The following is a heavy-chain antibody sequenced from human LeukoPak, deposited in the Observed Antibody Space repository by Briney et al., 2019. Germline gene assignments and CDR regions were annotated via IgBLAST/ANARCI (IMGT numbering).Heavy chain of an antibody. D-gene: IGHD6-13*01. V-gene: IGHV3-66*01. CDR1: GFTVSSNY. CDR2: IYSGGST. Sequence: GGSLRLSWAASGFTVSSNYMSWVRQAPGKWLEWVSVIYSGGSTYYADSVKGRFTISRDNSKNTLYLQMNSLRAEDTAVYYCARSPGSRWHQSYSDCWGQGTLVTVSS. CDR3: ARSPGSRWHQSYSDC. J-gene: IGHJ4*02.